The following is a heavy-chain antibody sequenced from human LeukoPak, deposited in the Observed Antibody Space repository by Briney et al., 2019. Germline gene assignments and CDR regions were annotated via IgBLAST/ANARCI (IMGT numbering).Heavy chain of an antibody. Sequence: ASVKVSCKASGYTFTSYGISWVRQAPGQGLEWMGWISGYNGNTNYAQKFQGRVTMTTDTSTSTAYMEVRSLRSDDTAVYYCARAGQTSYYYYYMDVWGKGTTVTVSS. CDR3: ARAGQTSYYYYYMDV. CDR1: GYTFTSYG. J-gene: IGHJ6*03. CDR2: ISGYNGNT. V-gene: IGHV1-18*01.